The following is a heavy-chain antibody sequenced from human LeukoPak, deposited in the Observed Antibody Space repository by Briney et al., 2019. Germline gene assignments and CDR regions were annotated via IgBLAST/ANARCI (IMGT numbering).Heavy chain of an antibody. Sequence: GGSLRLSCAASGFTFSSYSMNWVRQAPGKGLEWVSSISGSGSYIYYADSAKGRFTSSRDNAKNSLYLQMNSLRAEDTAVYYCARVDSSGYGLDNWGRGALVTVSS. CDR1: GFTFSSYS. V-gene: IGHV3-21*01. CDR2: ISGSGSYI. D-gene: IGHD3-22*01. J-gene: IGHJ4*02. CDR3: ARVDSSGYGLDN.